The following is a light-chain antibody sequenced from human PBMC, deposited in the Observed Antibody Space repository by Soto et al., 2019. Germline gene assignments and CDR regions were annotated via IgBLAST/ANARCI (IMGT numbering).Light chain of an antibody. CDR3: AAWDDSLNGWV. Sequence: QAVVTQPPSASGTLGQRVTMSCSGSTSNIGRNIVNWYQHLPGTAPRLLIYSSNQRPSGVPDRFSGSKSGTSASLAISGLQSEDEADYYCAAWDDSLNGWVFGGGTKLTVL. J-gene: IGLJ3*02. CDR2: SSN. CDR1: TSNIGRNI. V-gene: IGLV1-44*01.